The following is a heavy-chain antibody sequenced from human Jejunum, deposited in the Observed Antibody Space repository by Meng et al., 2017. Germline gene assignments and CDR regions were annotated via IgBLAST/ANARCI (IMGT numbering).Heavy chain of an antibody. D-gene: IGHD3-9*01. CDR1: GFTFASYP. CDR2: ISGSGDTT. CDR3: ARNFRYFDY. V-gene: IGHV3-23*04. Sequence: EWQLVESGGNLVHPGGSLRLSCSASGFTFASYPMTWVRQAPGKGLEWVSTISGSGDTTYYADSVKGRFTISRDNSKNTMNLQMNSLRAEDTAVYYCARNFRYFDYWGQGTLVTVSS. J-gene: IGHJ4*02.